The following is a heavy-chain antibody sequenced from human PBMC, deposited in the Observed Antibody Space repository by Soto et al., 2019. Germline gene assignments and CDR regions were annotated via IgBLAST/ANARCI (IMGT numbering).Heavy chain of an antibody. Sequence: ASVKVSCKASGGTFSSYAISWVRQAPGQGLEWMGGIIPIFGTANYAQKFQGRVTITADESTSTAYMELSSLRSEDTAVYYCARSFSRSGPFDYWGQGTLVTVSS. CDR1: GGTFSSYA. V-gene: IGHV1-69*13. D-gene: IGHD3-10*01. CDR2: IIPIFGTA. CDR3: ARSFSRSGPFDY. J-gene: IGHJ4*02.